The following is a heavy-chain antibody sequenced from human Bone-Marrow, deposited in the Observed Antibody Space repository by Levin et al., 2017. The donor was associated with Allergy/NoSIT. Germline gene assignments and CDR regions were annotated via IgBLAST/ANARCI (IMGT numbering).Heavy chain of an antibody. CDR1: GFMFSNYG. CDR2: ISSSSSYI. J-gene: IGHJ6*02. Sequence: GESLKISCAVSGFMFSNYGMNWVRQAPGKGLEWVSFISSSSSYIYDADSVKGRFTISRDNAKNSVYLQMNSLRDEDTAVYYCARVGSSSFPGMDVWGQGTTVIVSS. V-gene: IGHV3-21*01. D-gene: IGHD6-6*01. CDR3: ARVGSSSFPGMDV.